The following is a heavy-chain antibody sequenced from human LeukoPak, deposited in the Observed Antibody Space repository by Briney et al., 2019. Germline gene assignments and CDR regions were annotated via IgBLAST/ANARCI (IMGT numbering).Heavy chain of an antibody. Sequence: GGSLRLSCAASGFTVSSSYMNWVRQVPGKGLEWVSVIYRDGTTYYADSVKGRFTISRDSSKNTLYLQMNSLRAEDTAMYYCARNKRMTPNDAFDLWGQGTVVTVSS. CDR3: ARNKRMTPNDAFDL. V-gene: IGHV3-53*01. CDR2: IYRDGTT. CDR1: GFTVSSSY. D-gene: IGHD2-15*01. J-gene: IGHJ3*01.